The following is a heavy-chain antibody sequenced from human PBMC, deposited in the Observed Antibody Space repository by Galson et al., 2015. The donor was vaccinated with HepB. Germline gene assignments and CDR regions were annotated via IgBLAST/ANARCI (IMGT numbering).Heavy chain of an antibody. Sequence: SLRLSCAASGFNFSTYGMHWVRQAPGKGLEWVALIWYDGSNKYFADSVKGRFTISRDNSKNTLYLQMNSLRAEDTAIYYCARWQRLVQTGNWFDPWGQGTLVTVSS. D-gene: IGHD6-13*01. CDR3: ARWQRLVQTGNWFDP. J-gene: IGHJ5*02. CDR1: GFNFSTYG. CDR2: IWYDGSNK. V-gene: IGHV3-33*01.